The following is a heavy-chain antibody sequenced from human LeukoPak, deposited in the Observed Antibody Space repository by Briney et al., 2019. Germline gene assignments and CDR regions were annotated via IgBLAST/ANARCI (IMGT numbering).Heavy chain of an antibody. D-gene: IGHD3-22*01. CDR3: ARAADSSGYYDY. V-gene: IGHV3-23*01. CDR2: ISGSGGNT. Sequence: PGGSLRLSCAASGFTFSSYAMSWVRQAPGKGLEWVSVISGSGGNTYYADSVKGRFTISRDNAKNTLYLQMNSLRAEDTAVYYCARAADSSGYYDYWGQGTLVTVSS. CDR1: GFTFSSYA. J-gene: IGHJ4*02.